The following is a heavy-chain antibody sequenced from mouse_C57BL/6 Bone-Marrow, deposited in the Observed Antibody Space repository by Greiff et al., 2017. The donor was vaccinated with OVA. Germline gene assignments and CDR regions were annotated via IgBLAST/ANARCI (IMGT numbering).Heavy chain of an antibody. CDR2: IYPRDGST. CDR3: ARSLLPWYFDV. J-gene: IGHJ1*03. V-gene: IGHV1-85*01. CDR1: GYTFTSYD. D-gene: IGHD2-10*01. Sequence: QVQLQQSGPELVKPGASVKLSCKASGYTFTSYDINWVKQRPGQGLEGSGWIYPRDGSTKYNEKFKGKATLTVDTSSSTAYMELHSLTSEDSAVYFCARSLLPWYFDVWGTGTTVTVSS.